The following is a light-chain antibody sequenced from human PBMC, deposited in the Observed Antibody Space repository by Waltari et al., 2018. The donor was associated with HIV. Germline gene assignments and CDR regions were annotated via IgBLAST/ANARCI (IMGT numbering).Light chain of an antibody. CDR1: SSDVGNYNH. Sequence: PGQSITISCTGTSSDVGNYNHVSWYRQHPGKAPKVIIYDVNKRPSGVSNRFAGSKSGNTASLTISGLQAEDEGRYYGCSDAGSIYVVFGGGTKVTVL. CDR3: CSDAGSIYVV. J-gene: IGLJ2*01. CDR2: DVN. V-gene: IGLV2-23*02.